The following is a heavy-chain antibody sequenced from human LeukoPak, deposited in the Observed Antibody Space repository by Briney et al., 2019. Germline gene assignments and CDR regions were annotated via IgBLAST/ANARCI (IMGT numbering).Heavy chain of an antibody. D-gene: IGHD4-17*01. CDR1: GFTFSSYA. V-gene: IGHV3-23*01. J-gene: IGHJ4*02. CDR2: ISGSGSST. CDR3: VKHGESYGDSKTDY. Sequence: GSLRLSCAASGFTFSSYAMSWVRQHPGKGLEWVSAISGSGSSTYHADSVKGRFTISRDNSKNMLYSQMNSLRAEDTAVYYCVKHGESYGDSKTDYWGQGTLVTVSS.